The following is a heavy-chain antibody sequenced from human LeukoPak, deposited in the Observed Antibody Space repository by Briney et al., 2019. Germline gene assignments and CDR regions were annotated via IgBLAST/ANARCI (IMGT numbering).Heavy chain of an antibody. CDR1: GYTFTSYY. V-gene: IGHV1-46*01. D-gene: IGHD2-2*01. CDR2: INPSGGST. J-gene: IGHJ4*02. CDR3: AREGSQRYCSSTSCYEY. Sequence: ASVKVSCKASGYTFTSYYMHWVRQAPGQGLEWMGIINPSGGSTSYAQKFQGRVTMTRDTSTSTVYMELSSLRSEDTAVYYCAREGSQRYCSSTSCYEYWGQGTLVTVSS.